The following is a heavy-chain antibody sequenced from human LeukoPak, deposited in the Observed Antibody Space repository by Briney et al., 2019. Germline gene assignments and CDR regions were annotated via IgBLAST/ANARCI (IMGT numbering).Heavy chain of an antibody. CDR1: GFTFSSYA. CDR2: ISYDGSNK. V-gene: IGHV3-30*04. D-gene: IGHD6-19*01. CDR3: ARVRGTAVAGTIDY. J-gene: IGHJ4*02. Sequence: GGSLRLSCAASGFTFSSYAMHWVRQAPGKGLEWVAVISYDGSNKYYADSVKGRFTISRDNSKNTLYLQMNSLRAEDTAVYYCARVRGTAVAGTIDYWGQGTLVTVSS.